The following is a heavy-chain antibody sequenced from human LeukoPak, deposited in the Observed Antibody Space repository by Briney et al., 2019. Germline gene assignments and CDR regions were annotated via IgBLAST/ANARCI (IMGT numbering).Heavy chain of an antibody. CDR3: AKNTRDLGGSYSSLYYFDY. D-gene: IGHD1-26*01. J-gene: IGHJ4*02. CDR1: GFTVSSNY. V-gene: IGHV3-23*01. CDR2: ISGSGGST. Sequence: PGGSLRLSCAASGFTVSSNYMSWVRQAPGKGLEWVSTISGSGGSTYFADSIKGRFTISRDNSKNTLHLQMNSLTAEDTAVYYCAKNTRDLGGSYSSLYYFDYWGQGTLVTVSS.